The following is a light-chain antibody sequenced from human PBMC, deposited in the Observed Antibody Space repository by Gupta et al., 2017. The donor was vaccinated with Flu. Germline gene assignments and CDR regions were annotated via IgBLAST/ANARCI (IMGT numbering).Light chain of an antibody. CDR2: YDD. Sequence: QSTLTQPPSVSGAPGQRATISCSGSPSAMGRNAVSWYQQFPGKPPTLLIYYDDLLSSGISDRFSGSKSGASASLAIRGLKSEDEADYYCAVWDDTLNVWAFGGGTKLTVL. V-gene: IGLV1-36*01. J-gene: IGLJ3*02. CDR3: AVWDDTLNVWA. CDR1: PSAMGRNA.